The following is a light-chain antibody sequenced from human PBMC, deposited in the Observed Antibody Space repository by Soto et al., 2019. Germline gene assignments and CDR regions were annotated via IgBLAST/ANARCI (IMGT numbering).Light chain of an antibody. V-gene: IGKV1-9*01. CDR2: AAS. CDR1: QGISTY. CDR3: QQVNSYPLT. Sequence: DIQLTQSPSFLSASVGDRVTITCRASQGISTYLAWHQQRPGKAPKVLIYAASTLQSGVPSRFRGHGSGTAFTLTICSLQPEDFATYYCQQVNSYPLTFGGGTKVEIK. J-gene: IGKJ4*01.